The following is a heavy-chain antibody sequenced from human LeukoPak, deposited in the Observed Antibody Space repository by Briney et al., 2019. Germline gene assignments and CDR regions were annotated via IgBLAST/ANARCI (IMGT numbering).Heavy chain of an antibody. Sequence: GRSLRLSCAASGFTFSSYAMHWVRLAPGKWLGWVAVISYDGSNKYYADSVKGRFTISRDNSKNTLYLQMNSLRAEDTAVYYCAREAGGRYSPYYYGMDVWGQGTTVTVSS. D-gene: IGHD3-9*01. CDR2: ISYDGSNK. V-gene: IGHV3-30-3*01. CDR3: AREAGGRYSPYYYGMDV. J-gene: IGHJ6*02. CDR1: GFTFSSYA.